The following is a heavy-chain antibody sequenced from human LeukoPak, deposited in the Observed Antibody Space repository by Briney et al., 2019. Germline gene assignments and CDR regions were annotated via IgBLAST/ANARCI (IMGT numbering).Heavy chain of an antibody. CDR1: GGSISSSSYY. Sequence: SETLSLTCTVSGGSISSSSYYWGWIRQPPGKGLEWIGSIYYSGSTYYNPSLKSRVTISVDTSKNQFSLKLSSVTAADTAVYYCARAPSGSFPLPPDYWGQGTLVTVSS. CDR3: ARAPSGSFPLPPDY. J-gene: IGHJ4*02. CDR2: IYYSGST. V-gene: IGHV4-39*07. D-gene: IGHD1-26*01.